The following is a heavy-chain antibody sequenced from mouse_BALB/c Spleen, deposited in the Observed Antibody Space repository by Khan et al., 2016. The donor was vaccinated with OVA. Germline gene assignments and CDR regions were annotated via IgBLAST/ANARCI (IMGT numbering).Heavy chain of an antibody. J-gene: IGHJ4*01. V-gene: IGHV1-9*01. D-gene: IGHD3-1*01. Sequence: QVQLQQSGAELMKPGASVKISCKASGYTFSTYWIEWVKQRPGHGLEWIGEILPRSGSTKYNENSKGKATFTADTSSNTAYMQLSSLTSEDYAVAYCTSTARAYYYAMDYWGQGTSVTVSS. CDR1: GYTFSTYW. CDR3: TSTARAYYYAMDY. CDR2: ILPRSGST.